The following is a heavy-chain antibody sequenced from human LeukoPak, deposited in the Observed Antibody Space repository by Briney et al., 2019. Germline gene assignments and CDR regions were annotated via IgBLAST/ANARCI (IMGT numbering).Heavy chain of an antibody. Sequence: PGGSLRLSCAASGFSFSDDYMSWIRQAPGKGLEWVSVIYSGGSTYYADSVKGRFTISRDNSKNTLYLQMNSLRAEDTAVYYCARSGSYFAFDYWGQGTLVTVSS. D-gene: IGHD1-26*01. CDR1: GFSFSDDY. CDR2: IYSGGST. J-gene: IGHJ4*02. CDR3: ARSGSYFAFDY. V-gene: IGHV3-53*01.